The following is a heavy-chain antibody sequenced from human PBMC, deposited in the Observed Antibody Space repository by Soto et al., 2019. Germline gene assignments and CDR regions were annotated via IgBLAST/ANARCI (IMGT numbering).Heavy chain of an antibody. D-gene: IGHD3-10*01. CDR1: GFTFSNYA. V-gene: IGHV3-23*01. CDR3: AKGGQSYDY. Sequence: PGGSLRLSCAACGFTFSNYAMSGVRQAPGKGLEWVSAISASVGSTYYTDSVKGRFTISRDNSKNTLYLQMNSLRAEGTAVYYCAKGGQSYDYWGQGTLVTVSS. CDR2: ISASVGST. J-gene: IGHJ4*02.